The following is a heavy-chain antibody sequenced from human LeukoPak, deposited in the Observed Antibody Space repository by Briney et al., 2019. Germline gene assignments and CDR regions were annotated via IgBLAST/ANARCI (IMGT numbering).Heavy chain of an antibody. Sequence: SETLSLTCTVSGGSISSYYWSWIRQPAGKGLEWIGRIYTSGSTNYNPSLKSRVTMSVDTSKNQFSLKLSSVTAADTAVYYCARGAYGDYSLYYYYMDVWGKGTTVTVSS. V-gene: IGHV4-4*07. CDR3: ARGAYGDYSLYYYYMDV. CDR2: IYTSGST. CDR1: GGSISSYY. J-gene: IGHJ6*03. D-gene: IGHD4-17*01.